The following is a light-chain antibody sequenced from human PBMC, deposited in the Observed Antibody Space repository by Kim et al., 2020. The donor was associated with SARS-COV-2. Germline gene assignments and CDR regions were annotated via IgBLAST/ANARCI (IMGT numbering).Light chain of an antibody. J-gene: IGLJ3*02. CDR1: NIENKG. Sequence: SYELTQPPSVSAAPGKTASITRGGNNIENKGVHWCQQKPGQAPVLVIYYDSDRPSGIPERFSGSKSGNTATLTINRVEAGDEADYFCQVWDVGHPVFGGGTKVTVL. V-gene: IGLV3-21*04. CDR3: QVWDVGHPV. CDR2: YDS.